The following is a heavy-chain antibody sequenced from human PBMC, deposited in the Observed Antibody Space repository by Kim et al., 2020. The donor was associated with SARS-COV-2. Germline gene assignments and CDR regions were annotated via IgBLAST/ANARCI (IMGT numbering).Heavy chain of an antibody. D-gene: IGHD6-13*01. Sequence: GGSLRLSCAASGFTFSSYGMHWVRQAPGKGLEWVAVISYDGSNKYYADSVKGRFTISRDNSKNTLYLQMNSLRAEDTAVYYCAKGGRYSSSWPIDYWGQGTLVTVSS. CDR3: AKGGRYSSSWPIDY. J-gene: IGHJ4*02. CDR1: GFTFSSYG. V-gene: IGHV3-30*18. CDR2: ISYDGSNK.